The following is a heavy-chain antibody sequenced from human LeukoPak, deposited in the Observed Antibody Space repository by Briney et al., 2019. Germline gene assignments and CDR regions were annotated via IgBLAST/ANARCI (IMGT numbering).Heavy chain of an antibody. CDR2: IYYSGST. D-gene: IGHD3-10*01. CDR1: GGSFSGYY. V-gene: IGHV4-59*01. Sequence: SETLSLTCAVYGGSFSGYYWSWIRQPPGKGLEWIGYIYYSGSTNYNPSLKSRVTISVDTSKNQFSLKLSSVTAADTAVYYCARVSHQGTWFGYWGQGTLVTVSS. CDR3: ARVSHQGTWFGY. J-gene: IGHJ4*02.